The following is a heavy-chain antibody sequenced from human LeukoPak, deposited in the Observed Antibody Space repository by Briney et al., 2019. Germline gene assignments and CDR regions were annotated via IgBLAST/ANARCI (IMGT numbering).Heavy chain of an antibody. CDR3: ASNLGIDSSVSY. CDR2: IYSGGST. V-gene: IGHV3-53*01. Sequence: PGGSLRLSCAASGFTVSSNYMSWVRQAPGKGLEWVSVIYSGGSTYYADSVKGRFTISRDNSRNTLYLQMNSLRAEDTAVYYCASNLGIDSSVSYWGQGTLVTVSS. D-gene: IGHD3-22*01. CDR1: GFTVSSNY. J-gene: IGHJ4*02.